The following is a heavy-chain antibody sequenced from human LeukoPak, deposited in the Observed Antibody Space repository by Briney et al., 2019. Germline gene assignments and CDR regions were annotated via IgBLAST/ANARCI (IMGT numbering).Heavy chain of an antibody. J-gene: IGHJ3*02. Sequence: GGTLRLSCAASGFTFSNYAMNWVRQAPGKGLEWVSGISGSGESTNYADSVKGRFTISRDNAKNSLYLQMNSLRAEDTAVYYCARDTTTVTTSFAFDIWGQGTMVTVSS. D-gene: IGHD4-17*01. CDR1: GFTFSNYA. CDR2: ISGSGEST. CDR3: ARDTTTVTTSFAFDI. V-gene: IGHV3-23*01.